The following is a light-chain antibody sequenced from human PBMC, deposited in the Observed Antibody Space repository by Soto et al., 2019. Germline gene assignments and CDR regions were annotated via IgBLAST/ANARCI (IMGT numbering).Light chain of an antibody. Sequence: QSVLTQPPSVSGAPGQRVTISCTGSSSNIGAGYDVHWYQQLPGTAPKLLIYGNSNRPSGVPDRFSGSKFGTSASLAITGLHAEDEADYYCQSYDSSLSGVAFGGGTQLTVL. CDR2: GNS. CDR3: QSYDSSLSGVA. V-gene: IGLV1-40*01. J-gene: IGLJ2*01. CDR1: SSNIGAGYD.